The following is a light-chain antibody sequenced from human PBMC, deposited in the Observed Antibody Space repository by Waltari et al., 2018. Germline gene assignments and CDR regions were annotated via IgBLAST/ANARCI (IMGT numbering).Light chain of an antibody. V-gene: IGKV1-33*01. CDR1: QDTRDF. Sequence: DIQMTQSPSSLSVSVGDRVTITCQASQDTRDFLNWYQQKPGKAPKLLFYDASNLETGVPSRFSGNGSGTDFVFTISSLQPEDIATYYCQQYENLPPYNFGQGTKLEIK. CDR2: DAS. CDR3: QQYENLPPYN. J-gene: IGKJ2*01.